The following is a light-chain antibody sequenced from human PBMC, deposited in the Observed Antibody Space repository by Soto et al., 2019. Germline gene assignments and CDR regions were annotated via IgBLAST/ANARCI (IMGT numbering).Light chain of an antibody. J-gene: IGKJ4*01. CDR2: AAS. V-gene: IGKV1-9*01. Sequence: DIHLTQSPSFLSASVGDLFTIPCRVSQDISSYLAWYQQKPGRAPKLLIYAASTLQSGVPSRFSGSGSRTDFTLTSSSLQPEDFATYYCQQLNEYPLTFGGGTKVDIK. CDR3: QQLNEYPLT. CDR1: QDISSY.